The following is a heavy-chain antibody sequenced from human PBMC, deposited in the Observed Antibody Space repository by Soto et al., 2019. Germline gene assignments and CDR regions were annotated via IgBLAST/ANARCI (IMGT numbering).Heavy chain of an antibody. Sequence: PETLCLTCAVSGYSISSGYYWGWIRQPPGKGLEWIGSMYHSGSTDYNPSLKSRITISVDTSKNQFSLKLRSATAADTAVYYCVRDYSGSSFDYWGQGTLGTVS. CDR3: VRDYSGSSFDY. J-gene: IGHJ4*02. CDR2: MYHSGST. CDR1: GYSISSGYY. D-gene: IGHD1-26*01. V-gene: IGHV4-38-2*02.